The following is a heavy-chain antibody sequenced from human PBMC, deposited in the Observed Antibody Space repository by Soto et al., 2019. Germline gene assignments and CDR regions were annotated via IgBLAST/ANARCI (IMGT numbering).Heavy chain of an antibody. CDR1: GFTFSSYA. Sequence: GGSLRLSCAASGFTFSSYAINWVRQAPGKGLEWVSVIAGGGDGAYYAESVKGRFTVSRDTSTNTVYLQMNSLRAEDTSRYYCGKDIRSGSIDYWGQGTLVTVSS. D-gene: IGHD1-1*01. J-gene: IGHJ4*02. V-gene: IGHV3-23*01. CDR3: GKDIRSGSIDY. CDR2: IAGGGDGA.